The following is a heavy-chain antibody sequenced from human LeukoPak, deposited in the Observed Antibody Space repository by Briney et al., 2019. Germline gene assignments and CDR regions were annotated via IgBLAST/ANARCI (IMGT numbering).Heavy chain of an antibody. V-gene: IGHV3-23*01. D-gene: IGHD5-24*01. J-gene: IGHJ2*01. Sequence: GGSLRLSCAASGFTFTTDSMTWVRQAPGKGLEWVSVISGSGEHTFYADSVRGRFTISRDNAKNSLYLQMSSLRAEDTAVYYCAREERDGYNYYWYFDLWGRGTPVTVSS. CDR3: AREERDGYNYYWYFDL. CDR1: GFTFTTDS. CDR2: ISGSGEHT.